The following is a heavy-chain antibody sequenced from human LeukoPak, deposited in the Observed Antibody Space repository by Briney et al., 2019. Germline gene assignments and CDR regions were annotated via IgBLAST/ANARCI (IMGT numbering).Heavy chain of an antibody. V-gene: IGHV4-59*08. CDR2: IYYSGST. Sequence: SETLSLTCTVSGGSISSYYWSWIRRPPGKGLEWIGYIYYSGSTNYNPSLKSRVTISVDTSKNQFSLKLSSVTTADTAVYYCARHELRGCSGGSCYFVYWGQGTTVTVSS. J-gene: IGHJ4*03. CDR3: ARHELRGCSGGSCYFVY. CDR1: GGSISSYY. D-gene: IGHD2-15*01.